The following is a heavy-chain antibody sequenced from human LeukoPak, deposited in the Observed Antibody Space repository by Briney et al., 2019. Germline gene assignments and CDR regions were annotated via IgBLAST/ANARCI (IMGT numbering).Heavy chain of an antibody. CDR1: GGSISSYY. CDR3: TGARVYATLPDYYYYGMDV. J-gene: IGHJ6*02. V-gene: IGHV4-59*01. D-gene: IGHD2-8*01. Sequence: PSEALSLTCTVSGGSISSYYWSWIRQPPGKGLEWIGYIYYSGSTTYNPSLKSRVTISVDASTNQFSLKLSCVTGADTTVYYCTGARVYATLPDYYYYGMDVWGQGTTVTVSS. CDR2: IYYSGST.